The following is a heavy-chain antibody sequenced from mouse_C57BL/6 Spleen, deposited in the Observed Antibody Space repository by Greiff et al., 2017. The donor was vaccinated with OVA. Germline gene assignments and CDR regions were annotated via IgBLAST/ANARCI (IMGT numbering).Heavy chain of an antibody. Sequence: QVQLQQSGAELMKPGASVKLSCKATGYTFTGYWIEWVKQRPGHGLEWIGEILPGSGSTNYNEKFKGKATFTADTSSNTAYMQLSSLTTEDSAIYYCARNGDRTLYYDYDDYYFDYWGQGTTLTVSS. J-gene: IGHJ2*01. CDR1: GYTFTGYW. CDR3: ARNGDRTLYYDYDDYYFDY. D-gene: IGHD2-4*01. V-gene: IGHV1-9*01. CDR2: ILPGSGST.